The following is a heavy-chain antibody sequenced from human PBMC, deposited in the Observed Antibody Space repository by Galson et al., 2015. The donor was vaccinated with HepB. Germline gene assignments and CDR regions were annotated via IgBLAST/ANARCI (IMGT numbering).Heavy chain of an antibody. CDR3: ARGLGYVSSSSYYVDV. D-gene: IGHD6-13*01. CDR1: GYTFISYG. CDR2: ISTYNGNT. Sequence: SVKVSCKASGYTFISYGIIWVRQAPGQGLEWMGWISTYNGNTNYAQKVQGRVTMTTDTSTNTAYMELGGLTSDDTAVYYCARGLGYVSSSSYYVDVWGKGTTVMVSS. J-gene: IGHJ6*03. V-gene: IGHV1-18*01.